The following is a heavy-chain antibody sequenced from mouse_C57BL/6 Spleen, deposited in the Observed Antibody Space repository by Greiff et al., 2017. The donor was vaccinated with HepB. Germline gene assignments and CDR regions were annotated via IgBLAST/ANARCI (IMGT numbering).Heavy chain of an antibody. CDR2: IDPSDSYT. J-gene: IGHJ2*01. V-gene: IGHV1-69*01. CDR1: GYTFTSYW. Sequence: QVQLQQPGAELVMPGASVKLSCKASGYTFTSYWMHWVKQRPGQGLEWIGEIDPSDSYTNYNQKFKGKSTLTVDKSSSTAYMQLSSLTSEDSAVYYCARRVRRYPLYFDDWGQGTTLTVSS. D-gene: IGHD2-14*01. CDR3: ARRVRRYPLYFDD.